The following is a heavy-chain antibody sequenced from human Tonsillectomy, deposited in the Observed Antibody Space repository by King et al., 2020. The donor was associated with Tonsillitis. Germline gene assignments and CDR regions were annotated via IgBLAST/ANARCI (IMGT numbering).Heavy chain of an antibody. Sequence: QLVQSGAEVKKTGSSVKVSCKASGGTFSSYAISWVRQAPGQGLEWMGRIIPILGIANYAQKFQGRVTITADKSTSTAYMELSSLRSEDTAVYYCAPERSIAAAVGSYYFDYWGQGTLVTVSS. CDR3: APERSIAAAVGSYYFDY. J-gene: IGHJ4*02. CDR1: GGTFSSYA. D-gene: IGHD6-13*01. CDR2: IIPILGIA. V-gene: IGHV1-69*09.